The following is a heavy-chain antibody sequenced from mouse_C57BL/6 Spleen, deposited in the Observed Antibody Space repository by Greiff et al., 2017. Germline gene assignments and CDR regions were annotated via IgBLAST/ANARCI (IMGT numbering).Heavy chain of an antibody. J-gene: IGHJ2*01. CDR1: GYTFTDYY. CDR3: ARFGYYGPYFDY. CDR2: IGNKANGHTT. D-gene: IGHD1-1*01. V-gene: IGHV7-3*01. Sequence: EVQLVESGGGLVQPGGSLSLSCAASGYTFTDYYMSWVRQPPGKALEWLGFIGNKANGHTTDYSASVKVLFTISRETSQNILYLEMNALRAEASATYYCARFGYYGPYFDYWGQGTTLTVSS.